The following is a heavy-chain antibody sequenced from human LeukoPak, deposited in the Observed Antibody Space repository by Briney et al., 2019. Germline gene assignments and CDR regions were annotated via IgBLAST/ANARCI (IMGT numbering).Heavy chain of an antibody. CDR2: INYSGST. Sequence: PSETLSLTCSVSGGAISSDSYYWGWIRQPPGKGLELIASINYSGSTYYNPSLNSRATISVDTSKTQFSLRLSSVTAADTAVYYCARLSDFWGQGILVTVSS. J-gene: IGHJ4*02. CDR3: ARLSDF. CDR1: GGAISSDSYY. V-gene: IGHV4-39*01.